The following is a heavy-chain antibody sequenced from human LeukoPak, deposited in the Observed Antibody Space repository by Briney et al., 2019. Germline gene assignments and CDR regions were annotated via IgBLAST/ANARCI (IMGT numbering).Heavy chain of an antibody. J-gene: IGHJ4*02. D-gene: IGHD3-22*01. V-gene: IGHV4-39*01. CDR3: ARGRVMYYYDSSGYYQPTTTRNYFNY. CDR1: GGSISSSSYY. CDR2: IYYSGST. Sequence: SETLSLTCTVSGGSISSSSYYWGWIRQPPGKGLEWVGSIYYSGSTYYNPSLKSRVTISVDTSKNQFSLKLSSVTAADTAVYYCARGRVMYYYDSSGYYQPTTTRNYFNYWGQGTLVTVSS.